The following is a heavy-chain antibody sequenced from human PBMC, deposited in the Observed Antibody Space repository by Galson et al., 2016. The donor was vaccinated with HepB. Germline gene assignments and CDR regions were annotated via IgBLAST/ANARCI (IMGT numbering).Heavy chain of an antibody. V-gene: IGHV3-7*03. Sequence: SLRLSCAASGFTFSTYWMTWVRQAPGKGLEWVANIKQDESEKYYVDSVKGRFTISRDNAKNSLYLHMNRLSAEDTAVYYCARTFYYGSGTPPGHRAVPLDYWGQGTLVTVPS. J-gene: IGHJ4*02. CDR1: GFTFSTYW. D-gene: IGHD3-10*01. CDR3: ARTFYYGSGTPPGHRAVPLDY. CDR2: IKQDESEK.